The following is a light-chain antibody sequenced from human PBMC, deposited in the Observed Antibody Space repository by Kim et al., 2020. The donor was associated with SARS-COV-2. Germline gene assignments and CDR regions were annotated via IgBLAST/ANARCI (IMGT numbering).Light chain of an antibody. CDR1: QSIGSS. Sequence: VSGEGKGAITCRASQSIGSSLHWYQQKPDQSPKLLIKYASQSISGVPSRFSGSGSGTDFTLTINSLEAEDAATYYCHQSSSLPHTFDQGTKLEI. CDR3: HQSSSLPHT. CDR2: YAS. V-gene: IGKV6-21*02. J-gene: IGKJ2*01.